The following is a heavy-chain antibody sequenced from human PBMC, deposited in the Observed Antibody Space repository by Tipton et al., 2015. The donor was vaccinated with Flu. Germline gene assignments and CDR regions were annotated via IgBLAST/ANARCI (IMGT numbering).Heavy chain of an antibody. Sequence: GSLRLSCTVSGGSIRSSSYYWGWIRQPPGKGPEWIGSMLYGGSTYYNPSLESRVTISLDTSKNQFSLKLSSVTAADTAVYYCARDDSGFNDYWGPGTLVTVSS. D-gene: IGHD3-22*01. CDR2: MLYGGST. CDR1: GGSIRSSSYY. V-gene: IGHV4-39*07. J-gene: IGHJ4*02. CDR3: ARDDSGFNDY.